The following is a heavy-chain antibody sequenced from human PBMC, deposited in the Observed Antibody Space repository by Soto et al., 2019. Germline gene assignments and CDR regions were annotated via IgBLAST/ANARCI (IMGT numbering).Heavy chain of an antibody. CDR3: ARGGRLGELSVDY. Sequence: QVQLVESGGGVVQPGRSLRLSCAASGFTFSSYGMHWVRQAPGKGLEWVAVIWYDGSNKYYADSVKGRFTISRDNSKNTLYLQMNSLRAEDTAVYYCARGGRLGELSVDYWGQGTLVTVSS. J-gene: IGHJ4*02. CDR2: IWYDGSNK. V-gene: IGHV3-33*01. D-gene: IGHD3-16*02. CDR1: GFTFSSYG.